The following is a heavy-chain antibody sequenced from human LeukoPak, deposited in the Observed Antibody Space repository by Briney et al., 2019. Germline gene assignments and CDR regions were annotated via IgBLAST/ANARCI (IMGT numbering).Heavy chain of an antibody. D-gene: IGHD6-13*01. CDR2: ISSSSSYI. J-gene: IGHJ4*02. V-gene: IGHV3-21*01. CDR1: GFTFSSYS. Sequence: PGGSPRLSCAASGFTFSSYSMNWVRQAPGKGLEWVSSISSSSSYIYYADSVKGRFTISRDNAKNSLYLQMNSLRAEDTAVYYCARDFSIAAAGAFFDYWGQGTLVTVSS. CDR3: ARDFSIAAAGAFFDY.